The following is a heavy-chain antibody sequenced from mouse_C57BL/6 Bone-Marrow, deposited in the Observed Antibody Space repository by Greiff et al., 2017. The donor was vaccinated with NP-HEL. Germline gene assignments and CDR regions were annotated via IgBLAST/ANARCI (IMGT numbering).Heavy chain of an antibody. CDR2: ISSGGDYI. Sequence: EVKLEESGEGLVKPGGSLKLSCAASGFTFSSYAMSWVRQTPEKRLEWVAYISSGGDYIYYADTVKGRFTISRDNARNTLYLQMSSLKSEDTAMYYCTRDYGSSYAMDYWGQGTSVTVSS. D-gene: IGHD1-1*01. CDR1: GFTFSSYA. J-gene: IGHJ4*01. V-gene: IGHV5-9-1*02. CDR3: TRDYGSSYAMDY.